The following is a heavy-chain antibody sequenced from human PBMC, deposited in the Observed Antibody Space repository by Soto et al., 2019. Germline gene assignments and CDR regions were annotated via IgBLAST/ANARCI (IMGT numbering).Heavy chain of an antibody. V-gene: IGHV4-59*01. J-gene: IGHJ6*02. Sequence: SETLSLTCTVSNGSISTSYWSWIRQPPGKGLEWIGDLYDTGGTKYNPSLKSRVTISLDTSNARFSLKLSSVTAADTVVYYCARGMTMPSGVGYYYYYGMDVWGQGTTVTVSS. CDR1: NGSISTSY. D-gene: IGHD2-15*01. CDR3: ARGMTMPSGVGYYYYYGMDV. CDR2: LYDTGGT.